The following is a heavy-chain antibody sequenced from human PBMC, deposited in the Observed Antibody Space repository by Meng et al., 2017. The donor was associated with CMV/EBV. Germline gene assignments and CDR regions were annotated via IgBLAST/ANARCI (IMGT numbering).Heavy chain of an antibody. Sequence: SLRLSCAASGFTFSSYSMNWVRQAPGKGLEWVSSISSSSSYIYYADSVKGRFTISRDNAKNSLYLQMNSLRAEDTAVYYCARGPYCSSTSCTYYFDYWGQGTLVTVSS. CDR1: GFTFSSYS. CDR3: ARGPYCSSTSCTYYFDY. CDR2: ISSSSSYI. J-gene: IGHJ4*02. D-gene: IGHD2-2*01. V-gene: IGHV3-21*01.